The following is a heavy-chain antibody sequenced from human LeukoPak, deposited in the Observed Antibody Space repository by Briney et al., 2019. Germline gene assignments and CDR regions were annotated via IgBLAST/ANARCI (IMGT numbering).Heavy chain of an antibody. CDR1: GGSISSYY. J-gene: IGHJ3*02. V-gene: IGHV4-59*08. CDR3: ARLQPARGAFDI. D-gene: IGHD3-10*01. Sequence: KPSETLSLTCTVSGGSISSYYWSWIRQPPGKGLEWIGYIYYSGSTNYNPSLKSRVTISVDTSKNQFSLKLSSVTAADTAVYYCARLQPARGAFDIWGQGTMVTVSS. CDR2: IYYSGST.